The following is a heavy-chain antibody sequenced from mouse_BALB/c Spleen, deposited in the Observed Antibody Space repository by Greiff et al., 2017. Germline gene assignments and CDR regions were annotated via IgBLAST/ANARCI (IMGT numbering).Heavy chain of an antibody. V-gene: IGHV2-2*02. CDR1: GFSLTSYG. Sequence: VKLMESGPGLVQPSQSLSITCTVSGFSLTSYGVHWVRQSPGKGLEWLGVIWSGGSTDYNAAFISRLSISKDNSKSQVFFKMNSLQANDTAIYYCARNGGGSSYVLAYWGQGTLVTVSA. D-gene: IGHD1-1*01. CDR3: ARNGGGSSYVLAY. CDR2: IWSGGST. J-gene: IGHJ3*01.